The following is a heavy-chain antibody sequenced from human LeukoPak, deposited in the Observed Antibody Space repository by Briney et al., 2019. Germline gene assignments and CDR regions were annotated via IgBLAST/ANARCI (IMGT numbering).Heavy chain of an antibody. V-gene: IGHV3-21*01. CDR2: ISSSSSYI. D-gene: IGHD5-24*01. Sequence: GGSLRLSCAASGFMFSSYNMNWVRQAPGKGLEWVSSISSSSSYIYYADSVKGRFTISRDNAETSLYLQMNSLRAEDKAVYYRARGTEVAKMGSWFDPWGQGTLVTVSS. CDR1: GFMFSSYN. CDR3: ARGTEVAKMGSWFDP. J-gene: IGHJ5*02.